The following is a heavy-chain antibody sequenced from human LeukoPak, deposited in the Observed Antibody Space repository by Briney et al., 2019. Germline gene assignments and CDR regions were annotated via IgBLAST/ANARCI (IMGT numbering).Heavy chain of an antibody. J-gene: IGHJ3*02. CDR2: LSSSGSAF. Sequence: GGSLRLSCGDSGFTFRSYEMNWVRQAPGKGLEWIAYLSSSGSAFSYADSVKGRFTIARDNAKKTLYLQMNSLRAEDTAVYYCARALNYYDSSGYLQDAFDIWGQGTMVTVSS. CDR3: ARALNYYDSSGYLQDAFDI. D-gene: IGHD3-22*01. CDR1: GFTFRSYE. V-gene: IGHV3-48*03.